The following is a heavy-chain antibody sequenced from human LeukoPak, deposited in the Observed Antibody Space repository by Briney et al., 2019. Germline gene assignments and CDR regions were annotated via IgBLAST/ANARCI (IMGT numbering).Heavy chain of an antibody. V-gene: IGHV4-59*01. Sequence: SETLSLTCTVSGDSISSYYWSWIRQPPGKGLEWIGYTYYHGGTNYNPSLKGRVTISIDTSKSQFSLKLTSVTAADTAVYYCARHSGRTGSSLWGQGTLVIVSS. CDR1: GDSISSYY. CDR2: TYYHGGT. CDR3: ARHSGRTGSSL. D-gene: IGHD1-26*01. J-gene: IGHJ4*02.